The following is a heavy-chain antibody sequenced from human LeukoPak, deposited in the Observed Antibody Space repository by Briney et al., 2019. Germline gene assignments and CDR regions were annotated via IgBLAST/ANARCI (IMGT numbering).Heavy chain of an antibody. CDR3: ARDEDLGFDY. CDR2: ISYDGSNK. CDR1: GFTFSSYA. V-gene: IGHV3-30-3*01. J-gene: IGHJ4*02. Sequence: PGRSLRLSCAASGFTFSSYAMHWVRQAPGKGLEWVAVISYDGSNKYYADSVKGRFTISRDNSKNTLYLQMNSLRAEDTAVYYCARDEDLGFDYWGQGTLVTVSS. D-gene: IGHD3-3*01.